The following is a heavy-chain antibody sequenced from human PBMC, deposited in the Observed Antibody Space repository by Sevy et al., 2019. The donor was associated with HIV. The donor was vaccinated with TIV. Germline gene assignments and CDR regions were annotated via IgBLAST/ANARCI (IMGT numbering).Heavy chain of an antibody. J-gene: IGHJ3*01. CDR2: INPNTGAT. V-gene: IGHV1-2*02. Sequence: ASVKVSCKASGYTFTDYYLHWLRQAPGHRLEWMGWINPNTGATNYAQKFKGRVTMTRDTSMSTAFMDLTRLRSDDTAVYYCAKLLIVVDDGFDVWGQGTMVTVSS. CDR1: GYTFTDYY. CDR3: AKLLIVVDDGFDV. D-gene: IGHD3-22*01.